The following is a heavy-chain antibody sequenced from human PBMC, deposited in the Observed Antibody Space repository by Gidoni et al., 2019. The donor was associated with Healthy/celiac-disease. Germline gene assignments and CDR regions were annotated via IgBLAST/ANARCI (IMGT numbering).Heavy chain of an antibody. V-gene: IGHV1-69*01. Sequence: VQLVQSGAEMQKPGSSRKGSCKASGGTVSSYAIRWVRPAHGHGLEWMGGIISIFGTANYAQKFQGSVTITADASTSTAYMELSSLRSEDTAVYYCARVDRAAMITFGGVIPSPYYYYMDVWGKGTTVTVSS. CDR2: IISIFGTA. CDR1: GGTVSSYA. J-gene: IGHJ6*03. D-gene: IGHD3-16*02. CDR3: ARVDRAAMITFGGVIPSPYYYYMDV.